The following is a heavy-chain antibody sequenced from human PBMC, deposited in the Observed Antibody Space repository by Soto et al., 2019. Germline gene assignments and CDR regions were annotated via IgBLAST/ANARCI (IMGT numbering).Heavy chain of an antibody. Sequence: GESLKISCKGPEYTFTHHWIGWVRQMPGKGLEWMGIIYPFGSDTRYDPSFQGQVTISADRSTSTAYLQWSSLKASDTALYFCWELDHSPNRDFFYHYLPLDVWGPGTTVTVSS. CDR2: IYPFGSDT. V-gene: IGHV5-51*01. D-gene: IGHD1-26*01. CDR1: EYTFTHHW. CDR3: WELDHSPNRDFFYHYLPLDV. J-gene: IGHJ6*02.